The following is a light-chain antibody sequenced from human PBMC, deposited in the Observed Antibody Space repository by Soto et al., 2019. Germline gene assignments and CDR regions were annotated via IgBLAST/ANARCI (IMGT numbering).Light chain of an antibody. CDR3: QHYDSSPLYT. J-gene: IGKJ2*01. CDR1: QSISSNH. Sequence: EIVLTQSPGTLSLSPGERATLSCRASQSISSNHLAWYQQKPGQAPRLLIYAASSRATGIPDRFSGSGSGTDFPLAISRLEPEDFAVYYCQHYDSSPLYTFGQGTRVDIK. V-gene: IGKV3-20*01. CDR2: AAS.